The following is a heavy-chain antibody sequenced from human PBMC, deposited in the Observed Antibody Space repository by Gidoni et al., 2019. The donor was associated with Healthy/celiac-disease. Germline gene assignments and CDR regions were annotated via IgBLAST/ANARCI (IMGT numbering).Heavy chain of an antibody. Sequence: QLQLQESGPGLVQPSETLSLTCTVSGGSISSSSYYWGWIRQPPGKGREWIGSIYYCGSTYYNPSLKSRVTISVDTSKNQFSLKLSSVTAADTAVYYCARLFVVGATFDYWGQGTLVTVSS. CDR2: IYYCGST. CDR1: GGSISSSSYY. D-gene: IGHD1-26*01. CDR3: ARLFVVGATFDY. J-gene: IGHJ4*02. V-gene: IGHV4-39*01.